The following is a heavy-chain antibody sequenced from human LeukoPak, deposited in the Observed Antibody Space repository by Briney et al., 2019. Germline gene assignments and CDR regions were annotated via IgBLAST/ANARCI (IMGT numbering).Heavy chain of an antibody. J-gene: IGHJ6*02. V-gene: IGHV4-61*01. D-gene: IGHD6-19*01. CDR3: ARDVQRWLDLQYYYHGMDV. CDR2: IVDSGRT. CDR1: GGSVRSDISH. Sequence: SQTLSLTCSVSGGSVRSDISHWSWIRQPPGRGLEWIGNIVDSGRTKYNPSLKSRVTISVDTSKNQFSLRLSSVTAADTAVYYCARDVQRWLDLQYYYHGMDVWGQGTTVTVS.